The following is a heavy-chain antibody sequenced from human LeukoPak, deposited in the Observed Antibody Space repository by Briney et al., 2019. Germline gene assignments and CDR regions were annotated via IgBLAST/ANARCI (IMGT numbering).Heavy chain of an antibody. CDR2: IKQDGSEK. D-gene: IGHD1-26*01. V-gene: IGHV3-7*01. CDR1: GFTFTTYW. Sequence: GGSLRLSCEASGFTFTTYWLGWVRQPPGKGLEWVANIKQDGSEKYYVDSVKGRFTISRDNAKNSLYLQTNSLRAEDTAVYYCARDIGRGGGSQPFDYWGQGTLVTVSS. J-gene: IGHJ4*02. CDR3: ARDIGRGGGSQPFDY.